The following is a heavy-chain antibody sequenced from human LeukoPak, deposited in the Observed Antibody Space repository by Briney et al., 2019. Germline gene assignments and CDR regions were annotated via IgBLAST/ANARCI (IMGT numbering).Heavy chain of an antibody. CDR2: IYLYGTT. J-gene: IGHJ6*02. D-gene: IGHD1/OR15-1a*01. V-gene: IGHV4-4*02. Sequence: PGGSLRLSCAASGFTFSNCWMSWVRQAPVKGLEWIGEIYLYGTTNYNPSFTSRVTMSVDRSRNQFSLKLTSVTAADTAVYYCARQKWEQQGRDYYFNGLDVWGPGTTVIVSS. CDR1: GFTFSNCW. CDR3: ARQKWEQQGRDYYFNGLDV.